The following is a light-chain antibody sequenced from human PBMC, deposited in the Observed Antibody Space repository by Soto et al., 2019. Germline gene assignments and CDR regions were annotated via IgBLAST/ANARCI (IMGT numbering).Light chain of an antibody. J-gene: IGLJ1*01. V-gene: IGLV2-14*03. Sequence: QSALTQPASVSGSPGQSITISCTGTSSDVCAYDFVSWYQQHPDKAPKLMIYEVSNRPSGVSNRFSVSKSVNTSTLTISGLQAEDEADYYCSSYTSSSTRVFGTGTKVTVL. CDR3: SSYTSSSTRV. CDR1: SSDVCAYDF. CDR2: EVS.